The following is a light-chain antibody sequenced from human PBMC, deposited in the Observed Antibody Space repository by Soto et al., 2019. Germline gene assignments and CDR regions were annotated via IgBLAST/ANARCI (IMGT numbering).Light chain of an antibody. CDR3: QQYYLTRT. V-gene: IGKV4-1*01. CDR1: QSILYSSNNKNY. J-gene: IGKJ1*01. CDR2: WAS. Sequence: DIVMTQSPDSLAVSLGERATINCKSSQSILYSSNNKNYLAWYQQKPGQPPKLLIYWASTRESGVPDRFSGGGSGTDFTLTVSSLQAEDVAVYYFQQYYLTRTFGQGTKVEI.